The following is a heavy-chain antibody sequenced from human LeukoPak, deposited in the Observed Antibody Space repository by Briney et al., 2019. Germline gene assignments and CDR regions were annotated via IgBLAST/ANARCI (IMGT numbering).Heavy chain of an antibody. CDR1: GGSISWYY. CDR2: IYTSGST. CDR3: ARGLWS. J-gene: IGHJ5*02. V-gene: IGHV4-4*07. D-gene: IGHD3-10*01. Sequence: KTSETLSLTCSVSGGSISWYYLSWIGQPAGKGLEWIGRIYTSGSTNYNPSLKSRVTISVDTSKNQFSLKLSSVTAADTAVYYCARGLWSWGQGTLVTVSS.